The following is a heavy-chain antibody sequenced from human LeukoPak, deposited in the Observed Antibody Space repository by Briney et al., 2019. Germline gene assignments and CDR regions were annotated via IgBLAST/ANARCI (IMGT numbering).Heavy chain of an antibody. CDR1: GGSISSSNW. Sequence: SETLSLTCAVSGGSISSSNWWSWVRQPPGKGLEWIGEIYHSGSTNYNPSLKSRVTISVDKSKNQFSLKLSSVTAADTAVYYCARSDSSGYIPHDYWGQGTLVTVSS. CDR3: ARSDSSGYIPHDY. CDR2: IYHSGST. V-gene: IGHV4-4*02. J-gene: IGHJ4*02. D-gene: IGHD3-22*01.